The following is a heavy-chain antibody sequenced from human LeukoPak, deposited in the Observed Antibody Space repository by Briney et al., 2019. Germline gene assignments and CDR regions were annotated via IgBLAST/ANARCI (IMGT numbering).Heavy chain of an antibody. CDR1: GYTFTGYY. D-gene: IGHD6-19*01. Sequence: EASVKVSCKASGYTFTGYYMHWVRQAPGQGLEWMGWINPNSGGTNYAQKFQGRVTMTRDTSISTAYMELSRLRSDDTAVYYCARDPLSTTQGLVGVRRWFDPWGQGTLVTVSS. CDR3: ARDPLSTTQGLVGVRRWFDP. CDR2: INPNSGGT. V-gene: IGHV1-2*02. J-gene: IGHJ5*02.